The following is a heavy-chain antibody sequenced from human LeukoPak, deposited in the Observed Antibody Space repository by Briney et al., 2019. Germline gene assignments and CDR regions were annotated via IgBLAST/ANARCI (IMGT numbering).Heavy chain of an antibody. Sequence: SVKVSCKASGGPFRSYAISWVRPAPGQGLEWMGGIIPIFGTANYAQKFQGRVTITADKSTSTAYMELSSLRSEDTAVYYCARDLSYDILTGYSPGFDPWGQGTLVTVSS. D-gene: IGHD3-9*01. CDR2: IIPIFGTA. CDR3: ARDLSYDILTGYSPGFDP. V-gene: IGHV1-69*06. CDR1: GGPFRSYA. J-gene: IGHJ5*02.